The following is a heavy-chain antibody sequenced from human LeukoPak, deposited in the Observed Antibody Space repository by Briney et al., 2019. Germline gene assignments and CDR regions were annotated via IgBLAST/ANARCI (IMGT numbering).Heavy chain of an antibody. CDR3: ARAVGARMHYYFDY. V-gene: IGHV3-11*01. Sequence: AGGSLRLSCAASGFTFSDYYMSWIRQAPGKGLEWVSYISSSGSTIYYADSVKGRFTISRDNAKNSLYLQMSSLRAEDTAVYYCARAVGARMHYYFDYWGQGTLVTVSS. D-gene: IGHD1-26*01. CDR1: GFTFSDYY. J-gene: IGHJ4*02. CDR2: ISSSGSTI.